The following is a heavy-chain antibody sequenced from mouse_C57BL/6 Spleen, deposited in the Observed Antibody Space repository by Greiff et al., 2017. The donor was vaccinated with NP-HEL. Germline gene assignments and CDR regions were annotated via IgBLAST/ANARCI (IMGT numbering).Heavy chain of an antibody. J-gene: IGHJ4*01. V-gene: IGHV1-63*01. D-gene: IGHD2-4*01. CDR3: ARLDYDIYAMDY. Sequence: QVQLQQSGAELVRPGTSVKMSCKASGYTFTNYWIGWAKQRPGHGLEWIGDIYPGGGYTNYNEKFKGKATLTADKSSSTACMQISSLTYEDSAIYYCARLDYDIYAMDYWGQGTSVTVSS. CDR1: GYTFTNYW. CDR2: IYPGGGYT.